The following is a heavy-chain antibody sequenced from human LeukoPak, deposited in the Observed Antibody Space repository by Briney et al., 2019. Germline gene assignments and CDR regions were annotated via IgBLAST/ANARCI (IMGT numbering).Heavy chain of an antibody. CDR3: AKDDIVVVGGAEYFQH. CDR2: ISGSGGGT. Sequence: GGSLRLSCAASGFTFSSYAMSWVRQAPGKGLEWVSAISGSGGGTYYADSVKGRFTISRDNSKNTLYLQMNSLRAEDTAVYYCAKDDIVVVGGAEYFQHWGQGTLVTVSS. CDR1: GFTFSSYA. J-gene: IGHJ1*01. V-gene: IGHV3-23*01. D-gene: IGHD2-15*01.